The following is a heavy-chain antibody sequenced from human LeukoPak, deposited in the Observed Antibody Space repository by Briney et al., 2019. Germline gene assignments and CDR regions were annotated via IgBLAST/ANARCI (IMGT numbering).Heavy chain of an antibody. D-gene: IGHD3-22*01. CDR2: ICGSGGST. J-gene: IGHJ4*02. CDR1: GFTFSSYA. CDR3: AKALNYYDSSGSYYGNDY. V-gene: IGHV3-23*01. Sequence: GGSLRLSCAASGFTFSSYAMSWVRQAPGKGLEWVSGICGSGGSTYYADSVKGRFTISRDNSRKTLYLQMSSLRAEDTAVYYCAKALNYYDSSGSYYGNDYWGQGTLVTVSS.